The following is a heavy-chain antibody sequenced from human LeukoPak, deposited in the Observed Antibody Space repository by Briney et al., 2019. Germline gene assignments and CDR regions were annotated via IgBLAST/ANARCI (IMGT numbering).Heavy chain of an antibody. CDR1: GGSISSYY. J-gene: IGHJ6*03. V-gene: IGHV4-59*08. CDR3: ARHAITMVRGVIPNFDYYYYYMDV. Sequence: PSETLSLTCTVSGGSISSYYWSWIRQPPGKGLEWIGYIYYSGSTYYNPSLKSRVTISVDTSKNQFSLKLSSVTAADTAVYYGARHAITMVRGVIPNFDYYYYYMDVWGKGTTVTISS. CDR2: IYYSGST. D-gene: IGHD3-10*01.